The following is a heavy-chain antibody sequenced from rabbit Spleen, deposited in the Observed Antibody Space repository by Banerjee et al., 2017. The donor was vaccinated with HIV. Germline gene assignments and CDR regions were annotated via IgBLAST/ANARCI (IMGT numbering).Heavy chain of an antibody. CDR1: GVSFSDKDV. CDR2: IYGGDGTST. Sequence: EQLEESGGGLVKPEGSLTLTCKASGVSFSDKDVMCWVRQAPGKGLEWIACIYGGDGTSTAYANWAKGRFTISKTSSTTVPLQMTSLTAADTATYFCARGDGSRGWGSSLWGQGTLVTVS. J-gene: IGHJ4*01. CDR3: ARGDGSRGWGSSL. D-gene: IGHD4-1*01. V-gene: IGHV1S45*01.